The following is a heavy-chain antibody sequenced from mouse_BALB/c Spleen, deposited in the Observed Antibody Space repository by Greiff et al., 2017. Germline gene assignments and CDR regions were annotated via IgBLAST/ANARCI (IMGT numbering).Heavy chain of an antibody. CDR1: GFSLTSYG. V-gene: IGHV2-9*02. Sequence: VQVVESGPGLVAPSQSLSITCTVSGFSLTSYGVHWVRQPPGKGLEWLGVIWAGGSTNYNSALMSRLSISKDNSKSQVFLKMNSLQTDDTAMYYCARDGLGNAMDYWGQGTSVTVSS. CDR2: IWAGGST. D-gene: IGHD3-3*01. J-gene: IGHJ4*01. CDR3: ARDGLGNAMDY.